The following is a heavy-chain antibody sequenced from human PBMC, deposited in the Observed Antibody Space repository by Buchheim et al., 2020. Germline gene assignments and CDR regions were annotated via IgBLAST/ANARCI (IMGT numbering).Heavy chain of an antibody. CDR3: ARGDYGDYAPNFDY. J-gene: IGHJ4*02. CDR2: ITCDGSTK. V-gene: IGHV3-30*04. CDR1: GFTFSSYA. Sequence: QVQLVESGGGVVQPGRSLRLSCAASGFTFSSYAMHWVRQAPGKGLEWVAFITCDGSTKYYADSVKGRFTISRDNSKNTLYLQMNSLRAEDTAVYYCARGDYGDYAPNFDYWGQGTL. D-gene: IGHD4-17*01.